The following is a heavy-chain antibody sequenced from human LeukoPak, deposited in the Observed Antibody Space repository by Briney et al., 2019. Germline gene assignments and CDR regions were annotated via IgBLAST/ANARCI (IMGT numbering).Heavy chain of an antibody. V-gene: IGHV4-59*01. CDR1: GGSISSYY. CDR2: IYYSGST. Sequence: SETLSLTCTVSGGSISSYYWSWIRQPPGKGLEWIGYIYYSGSTNYNPSLKSRVTISVDTSKNQFSLKLSSVTAADTAVYYCARDRSRLLTRCGGDCPVDAFDIWGQGTMVTVSS. D-gene: IGHD2-21*01. J-gene: IGHJ3*02. CDR3: ARDRSRLLTRCGGDCPVDAFDI.